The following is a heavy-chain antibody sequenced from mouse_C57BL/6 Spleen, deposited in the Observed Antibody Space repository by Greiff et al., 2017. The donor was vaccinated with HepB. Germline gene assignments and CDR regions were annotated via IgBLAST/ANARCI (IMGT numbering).Heavy chain of an antibody. V-gene: IGHV1-81*01. CDR3: APFITTDWYFDV. Sequence: VKLMESGAELARPGASVKLSCKASGYTFTSYGISWVKQRTGQGLEWIGEIYPRSGNTYYNEKFKGKATLTADKSSSTAYMELRSLTSEDSAVYFCAPFITTDWYFDVWGTGTTVTVSS. CDR2: IYPRSGNT. D-gene: IGHD1-1*01. CDR1: GYTFTSYG. J-gene: IGHJ1*03.